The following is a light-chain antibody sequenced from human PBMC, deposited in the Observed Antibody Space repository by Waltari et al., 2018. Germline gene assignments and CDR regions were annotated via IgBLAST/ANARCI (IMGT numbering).Light chain of an antibody. V-gene: IGKV3-15*01. CDR3: QHYSNWPLT. CDR2: GAS. Sequence: EIVLTQSPGTLSLSPGERATLSCRASQSVRSNYLAWYQQKPGQAPRLLIYGASTRATGIPARFSGSASGTEFTLSISSLQSEDFAVYYCQHYSNWPLTFGGGTKVEIK. J-gene: IGKJ4*01. CDR1: QSVRSN.